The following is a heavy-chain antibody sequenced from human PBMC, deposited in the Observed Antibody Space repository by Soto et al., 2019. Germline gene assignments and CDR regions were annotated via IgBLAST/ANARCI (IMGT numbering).Heavy chain of an antibody. D-gene: IGHD1-26*01. J-gene: IGHJ4*02. Sequence: SGGSISSGGYYWSWIRQHPGKGLEWIGYTYYSGSTYYNPSLKSRVTISVDTSKNQFSLKLSSVTAADTAVYYCARDKWELRYFDYWGQGTLVTVSS. V-gene: IGHV4-31*02. CDR2: TYYSGST. CDR3: ARDKWELRYFDY. CDR1: GGSISSGGYY.